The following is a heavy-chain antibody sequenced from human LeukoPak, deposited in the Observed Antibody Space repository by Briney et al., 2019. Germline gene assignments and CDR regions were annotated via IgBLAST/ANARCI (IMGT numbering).Heavy chain of an antibody. V-gene: IGHV3-53*01. Sequence: GGSLRLSCAASGFTVSSNYMSWVRQAPGKGLEWVSVIYSGGSTYYADSVKGRFTISRDNSKNTLYLQMNSLRAEDTAVYYCAKDRDTVVVPSFDYWGQGTLVTVSS. CDR1: GFTVSSNY. CDR2: IYSGGST. CDR3: AKDRDTVVVPSFDY. D-gene: IGHD2-2*01. J-gene: IGHJ4*02.